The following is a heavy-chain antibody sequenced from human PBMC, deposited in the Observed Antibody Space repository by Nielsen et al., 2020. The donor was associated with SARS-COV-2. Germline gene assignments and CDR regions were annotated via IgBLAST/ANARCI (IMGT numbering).Heavy chain of an antibody. Sequence: GESLKISCAASGFTFNKFPMHLVRQAPGQGLEWLAIIAYGGDNEHYADSVKGRFTVSRDNSKDTLHLQMNSLNPEDTAVYFCARETLDHTSSFVDHWGQGTLVTVSS. CDR2: IAYGGDNE. D-gene: IGHD6-6*01. CDR1: GFTFNKFP. CDR3: ARETLDHTSSFVDH. J-gene: IGHJ5*02. V-gene: IGHV3-30-3*01.